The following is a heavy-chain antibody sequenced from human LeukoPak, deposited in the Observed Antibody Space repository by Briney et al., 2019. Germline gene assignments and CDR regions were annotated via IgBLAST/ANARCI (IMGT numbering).Heavy chain of an antibody. V-gene: IGHV3-15*01. CDR1: GFXFTNAW. Sequence: GGSLRLSCAASGFXFTNAWITWVRQAPGKGLEWVGRIKSNTDGGTTDYAAPVKGRFTISRDDSKNTLNLQMNSLKTEDTAVYYCTTFYYYGSGSYLGYWGQGTLVTVSS. CDR3: TTFYYYGSGSYLGY. D-gene: IGHD3-10*01. J-gene: IGHJ4*02. CDR2: IKSNTDGGTT.